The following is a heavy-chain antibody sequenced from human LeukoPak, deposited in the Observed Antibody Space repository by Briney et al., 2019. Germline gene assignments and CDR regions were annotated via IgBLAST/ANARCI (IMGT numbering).Heavy chain of an antibody. CDR3: ARHIREDCSYGVCYYGPGDY. V-gene: IGHV4-59*08. CDR2: IYNSRNT. J-gene: IGHJ4*02. D-gene: IGHD2-8*01. Sequence: SETLTLTCAVSGDSISSHYWSWIRQPPGKGLEWIGFIYNSRNTNYNPSLKSRVTISLDSSNNPFYLKLSSVTAADTAVYYCARHIREDCSYGVCYYGPGDYWGQGTLVTVSS. CDR1: GDSISSHY.